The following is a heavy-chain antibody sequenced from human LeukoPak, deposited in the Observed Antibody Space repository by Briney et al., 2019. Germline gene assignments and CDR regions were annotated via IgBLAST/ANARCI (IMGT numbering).Heavy chain of an antibody. CDR1: GDSISNSDY. V-gene: IGHV4-38-2*01. CDR3: ARGFNWFDP. CDR2: VYFTGDT. J-gene: IGHJ5*02. Sequence: PSETLPLTCVVSGDSISNSDYWTWLRQAAGKGLEWIGRVYFTGDTQYNPSLKSRVTISIDTSKNRFSLNVTSVTAADTAMYYCARGFNWFDPWGQGTLVTVSS.